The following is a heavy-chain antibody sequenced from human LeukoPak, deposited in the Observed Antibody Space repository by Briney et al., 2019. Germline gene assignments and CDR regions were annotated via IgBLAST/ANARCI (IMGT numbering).Heavy chain of an antibody. J-gene: IGHJ4*02. CDR2: IYHSGST. V-gene: IGHV4-38-2*01. CDR3: ARSVRGEDY. Sequence: SETLSLTCAVSGYSISSGYYWGWIRQPPGKGLEWIGSIYHSGSTYYNPSLKSRVTISVGTSKNQFSLKLSSVTAADTAVYYCARSVRGEDYWGQGTLVTVSS. D-gene: IGHD3-10*01. CDR1: GYSISSGYY.